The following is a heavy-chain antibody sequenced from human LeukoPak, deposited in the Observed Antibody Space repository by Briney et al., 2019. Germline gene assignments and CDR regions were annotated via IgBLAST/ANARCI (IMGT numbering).Heavy chain of an antibody. Sequence: PGGSLRLSCAASGFTFSSYSMHWVRQAPGKGLEWVAFIRYDGSNKYYADSVKGRFTISRDNSKNTLYLQMNSLRAEDTAVYYCAKDKTLLWFGETYFDYWGQGTLVTVSS. V-gene: IGHV3-30*02. CDR1: GFTFSSYS. CDR2: IRYDGSNK. J-gene: IGHJ4*02. D-gene: IGHD3-10*01. CDR3: AKDKTLLWFGETYFDY.